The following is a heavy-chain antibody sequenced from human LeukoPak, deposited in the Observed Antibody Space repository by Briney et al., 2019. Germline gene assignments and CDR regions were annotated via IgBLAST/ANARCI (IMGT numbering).Heavy chain of an antibody. CDR1: GFTFSSYA. CDR2: FSGGGRNT. D-gene: IGHD2-15*01. V-gene: IGHV3-23*01. J-gene: IGHJ4*02. Sequence: GGSLRLSCAASGFTFSSYAMSWVRQAPGKGLEWVSGFSGGGRNTYYADSVKGRFTISRDNSKNTLYLQMNGLRAEDTAIYYCAKTLINSWQIDYWGQGTLVTVSS. CDR3: AKTLINSWQIDY.